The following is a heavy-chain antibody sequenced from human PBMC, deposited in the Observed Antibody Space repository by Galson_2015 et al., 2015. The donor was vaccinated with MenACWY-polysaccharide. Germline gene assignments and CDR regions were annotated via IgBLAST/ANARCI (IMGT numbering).Heavy chain of an antibody. Sequence: CAISGDSVSSNSAAWNWIRQSPSRGLEWLGKTYYRSKRYNDYAVSVKSRIAINPDTSKNQFSLQLNSVTPEDTAVYYCARGPDYYGSGALWTFEIWGQGTMVTVSS. CDR2: TYYRSKRYN. V-gene: IGHV6-1*01. J-gene: IGHJ3*02. CDR3: ARGPDYYGSGALWTFEI. D-gene: IGHD3-10*01. CDR1: GDSVSSNSAA.